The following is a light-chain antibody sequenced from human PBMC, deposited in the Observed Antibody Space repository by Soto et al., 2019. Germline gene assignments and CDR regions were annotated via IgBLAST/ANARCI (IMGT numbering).Light chain of an antibody. Sequence: EIVMTQSPATLSVSPGERATLSCRASQSVSSYLAWYQQKPGQAPRLVIYGASTRATGIPARFSGSGSGTEFTLTISSLQSEDFAVYYCQQCKTWPLTFGGGTIVEMK. J-gene: IGKJ4*01. CDR2: GAS. CDR1: QSVSSY. V-gene: IGKV3-15*01. CDR3: QQCKTWPLT.